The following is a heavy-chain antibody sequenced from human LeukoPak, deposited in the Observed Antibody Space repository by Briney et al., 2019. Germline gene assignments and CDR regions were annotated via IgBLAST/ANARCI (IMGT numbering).Heavy chain of an antibody. V-gene: IGHV3-21*01. CDR2: ISSSSSYI. CDR3: ARGELGYCSGGSCKHDY. CDR1: GFTFSSYS. J-gene: IGHJ4*02. Sequence: GSLRLSCAASGFTFSSYSMNWVRQAPGKGLEWVSSISSSSSYIYYADSVKGRFTISRDNAKNSLYLQMNSLRAEDTAVYYCARGELGYCSGGSCKHDYWGQGTLVTVSS. D-gene: IGHD2-15*01.